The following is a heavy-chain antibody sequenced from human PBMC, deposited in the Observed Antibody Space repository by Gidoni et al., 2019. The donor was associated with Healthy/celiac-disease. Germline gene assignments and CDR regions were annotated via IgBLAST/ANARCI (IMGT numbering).Heavy chain of an antibody. V-gene: IGHV1-69*08. D-gene: IGHD4-17*01. CDR3: ARDLEGNDYGDSNWFDP. Sequence: QVQLVQSGAAVKKPGSSVKVSCKASGGTFSSYTISWVRQAPGQGLEWMGRIIPILGIANYAQKFQGRVTITADKSTSTAYMELSSLRSEDTAVYYCARDLEGNDYGDSNWFDPWGQGTLVTVSS. J-gene: IGHJ5*02. CDR2: IIPILGIA. CDR1: GGTFSSYT.